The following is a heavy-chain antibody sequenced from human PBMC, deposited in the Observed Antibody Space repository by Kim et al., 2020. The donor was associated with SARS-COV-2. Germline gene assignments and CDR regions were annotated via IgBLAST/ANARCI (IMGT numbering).Heavy chain of an antibody. CDR2: IYYSGST. V-gene: IGHV4-39*01. Sequence: SETLSLTCTVSGGSISSSSYYWGWIRQPPGKGLEWIGSIYYSGSTYYNPSLKSRVTISVDTSKNQFSLKLSSVTAADTAVYYCASLPAVAGTPNIAFDIWGQGTMVTVSS. J-gene: IGHJ3*02. D-gene: IGHD6-19*01. CDR1: GGSISSSSYY. CDR3: ASLPAVAGTPNIAFDI.